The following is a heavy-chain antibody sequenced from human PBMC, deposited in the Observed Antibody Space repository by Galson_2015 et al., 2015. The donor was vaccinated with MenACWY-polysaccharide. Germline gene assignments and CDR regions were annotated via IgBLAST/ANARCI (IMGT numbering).Heavy chain of an antibody. V-gene: IGHV3-48*02. CDR1: GFIFSSHS. CDR3: AKSMTILDY. CDR2: ISSSSTSI. Sequence: SPRLSCAASGFIFSSHSMNWVRQAPGRGLEWISYISSSSTSINYADSVKGRFTISRDNAKNSLYLQMNCLRDEDTAVYYCAKSMTILDYWGQGTLVTVTS. J-gene: IGHJ4*02. D-gene: IGHD4/OR15-4a*01.